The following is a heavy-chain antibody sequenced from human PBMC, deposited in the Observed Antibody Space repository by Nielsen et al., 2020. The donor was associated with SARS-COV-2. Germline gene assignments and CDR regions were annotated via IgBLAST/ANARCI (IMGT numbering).Heavy chain of an antibody. D-gene: IGHD4-23*01. CDR1: GFSLSTSGMC. CDR3: ARTYYGGNSAFFDY. J-gene: IGHJ4*02. CDR2: IDWDDDK. V-gene: IGHV2-70*11. Sequence: GPTLVKPTQTLTLTCTFSGFSLSTSGMCVSWIRQPPGKALEWLARIDWDDDKYYSASLKTRLTISKDTSKNQVVLTMTNMDPVDTATYYCARTYYGGNSAFFDYWGQGTLVTVSS.